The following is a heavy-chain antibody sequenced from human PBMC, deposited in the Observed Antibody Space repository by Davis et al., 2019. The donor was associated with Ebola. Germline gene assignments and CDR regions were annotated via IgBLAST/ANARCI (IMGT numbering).Heavy chain of an antibody. D-gene: IGHD5-18*01. CDR3: ARGQTAVFDY. Sequence: PGGSLRFSCAASGFTFDDYGMTWVRQATGKRLEWVAGINWNGGSTYYADSVKGRFTISRDNAKNSLYLQMNSLRAEDTALYYCARGQTAVFDYWGQGTLVTVSS. CDR1: GFTFDDYG. V-gene: IGHV3-20*04. J-gene: IGHJ4*02. CDR2: INWNGGST.